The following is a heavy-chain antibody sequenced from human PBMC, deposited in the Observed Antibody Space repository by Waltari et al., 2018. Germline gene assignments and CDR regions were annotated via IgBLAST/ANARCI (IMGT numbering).Heavy chain of an antibody. CDR2: IYSGGST. D-gene: IGHD6-13*01. CDR3: ARDSSRSY. V-gene: IGHV3-53*01. CDR1: GFTVSSNY. J-gene: IGHJ4*02. Sequence: EVQLVESGGGLIQPGVSLSLSCAASGFTVSSNYMSWVRQAPGKGLEWVSVIYSGGSTYYADSVKGRFTISRDNSKNTLYLQMNSLRAEDTAVYYCARDSSRSYWGQGTLVTVSS.